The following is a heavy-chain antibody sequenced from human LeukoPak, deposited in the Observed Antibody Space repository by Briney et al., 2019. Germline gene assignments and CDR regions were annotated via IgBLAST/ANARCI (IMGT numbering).Heavy chain of an antibody. CDR2: ISAYNGRA. V-gene: IGHV1-18*01. D-gene: IGHD5-18*01. J-gene: IGHJ4*02. CDR1: GYTFTSHY. Sequence: ASVKVSCKASGYTFTSHYITWVRQAPGQGLEWVGWISAYNGRANYAQKFQGRVTMTIDTSTTTAYMDLRSLTSDDTAMYYSTKGGAMVATVDFWGQGTLVTVSS. CDR3: TKGGAMVATVDF.